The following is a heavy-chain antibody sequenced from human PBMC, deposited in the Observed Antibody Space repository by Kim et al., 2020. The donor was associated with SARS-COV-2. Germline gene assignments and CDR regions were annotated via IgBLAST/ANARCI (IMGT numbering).Heavy chain of an antibody. Sequence: SETLSLTCAVYGGSFSGYYWSWIRQPPGKGLEWIGEINHSGSTNYNPSLKSRVTISVDTSKNQFSLKLSSVTAADTAVYYCARGASSYSSSWYTRRGYWGQGTLVTVSS. D-gene: IGHD6-13*01. J-gene: IGHJ4*02. V-gene: IGHV4-34*01. CDR1: GGSFSGYY. CDR2: INHSGST. CDR3: ARGASSYSSSWYTRRGY.